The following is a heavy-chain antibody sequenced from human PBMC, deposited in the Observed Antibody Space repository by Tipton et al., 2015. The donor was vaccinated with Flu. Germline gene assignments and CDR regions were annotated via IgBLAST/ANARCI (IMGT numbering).Heavy chain of an antibody. CDR2: ISTSGST. V-gene: IGHV4-61*09. CDR1: GGSISSGSYF. D-gene: IGHD6-13*01. Sequence: TLSLTCTVSGGSISSGSYFWGWIRQPAGEGLEWIGHISTSGSTNYNPSLKSRLTLSVDTSKNQFSLRLTSVTATDTAVYYCARVSSSSSWSQDRYFDLWGRGTLVTVSS. CDR3: ARVSSSSSWSQDRYFDL. J-gene: IGHJ2*01.